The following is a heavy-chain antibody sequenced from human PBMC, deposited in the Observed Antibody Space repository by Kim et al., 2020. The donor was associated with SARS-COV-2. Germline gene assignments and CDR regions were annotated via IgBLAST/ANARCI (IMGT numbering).Heavy chain of an antibody. D-gene: IGHD6-19*01. J-gene: IGHJ4*02. CDR3: VVGSAWFPY. CDR1: GYSFGDYA. CDR2: INTVTESP. V-gene: IGHV7-4-1*02. Sequence: ASVKVSCKASGYSFGDYAMNWVRQAPGQGLEWMGWINTVTESPTYARDFTGRFVFSLDTSVTTAYLHISNLKAEDTAMYYCVVGSAWFPYWDQGTLVTVSS.